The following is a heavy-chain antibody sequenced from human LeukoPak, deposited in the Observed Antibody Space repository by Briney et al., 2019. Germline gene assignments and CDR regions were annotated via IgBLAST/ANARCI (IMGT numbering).Heavy chain of an antibody. CDR3: ARGVGARTPDAFDI. J-gene: IGHJ3*02. Sequence: GGSLRLSCAAPGFTFSDYYMSWIRQAPGKGLEGVSYISSSSGYTNYAASVKGRSNISRDNAKNSLYLQMNSLRAEDTAVYYCARGVGARTPDAFDIWGQGTMVTVSS. V-gene: IGHV3-11*06. D-gene: IGHD1-26*01. CDR2: ISSSSGYT. CDR1: GFTFSDYY.